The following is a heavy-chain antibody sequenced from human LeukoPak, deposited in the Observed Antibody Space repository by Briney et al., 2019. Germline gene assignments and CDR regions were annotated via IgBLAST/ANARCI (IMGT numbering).Heavy chain of an antibody. V-gene: IGHV3-30*01. J-gene: IGHJ4*02. D-gene: IGHD3-10*01. CDR3: ARDSTYYYEWGSSGPHYFAN. CDR2: ISSDGSYE. CDR1: GFTFSSYA. Sequence: GRTLRLSCAASGFTFSSYAMHWVRQAPGKGLEWVSTISSDGSYEYYADSVKGRFTISRDNSKNTLSLQLNSLRPEDTAVYYCARDSTYYYEWGSSGPHYFANWGQETLVTVSS.